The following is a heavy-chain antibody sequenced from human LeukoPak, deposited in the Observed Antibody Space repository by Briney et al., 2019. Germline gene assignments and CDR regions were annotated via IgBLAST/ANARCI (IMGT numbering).Heavy chain of an antibody. CDR2: INAGNGNT. Sequence: ASVKVSCKASGYTFTSYAMHWVRQAPGQRLEWMGWINAGNGNTKYSQKFQGRVTITRDTSASTAYMEPSSLRSEDTAVYYCARGDYCSSTSCYPWGRDYYGMDVWGQGTTVTVSS. D-gene: IGHD2-2*01. J-gene: IGHJ6*02. V-gene: IGHV1-3*01. CDR1: GYTFTSYA. CDR3: ARGDYCSSTSCYPWGRDYYGMDV.